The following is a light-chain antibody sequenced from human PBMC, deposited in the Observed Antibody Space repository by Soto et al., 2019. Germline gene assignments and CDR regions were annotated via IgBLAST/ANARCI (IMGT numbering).Light chain of an antibody. J-gene: IGLJ2*01. CDR3: SSYTSSNTLV. V-gene: IGLV2-14*01. CDR2: EVS. Sequence: QSALTQPASVSGSPGQSITISCTGPSSDVGAYNYVSWYQQHPGKAPKLMIFEVSDRPSGVSNRFSGSTSGNTASLTISGLQAEDEADYYCSSYTSSNTLVFGGGTKVTVL. CDR1: SSDVGAYNY.